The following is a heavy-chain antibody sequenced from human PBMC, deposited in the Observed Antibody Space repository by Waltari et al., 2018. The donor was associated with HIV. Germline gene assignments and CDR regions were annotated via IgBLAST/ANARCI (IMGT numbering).Heavy chain of an antibody. CDR3: AKDLSSISMIIPRSYFDY. J-gene: IGHJ4*02. D-gene: IGHD3-22*01. CDR2: ISNSGGST. CDR1: GFTVSSYA. Sequence: EVQLLESGGGLVQPGGSLRLSCADSGFTVSSYAMSWVRQAPGKGLEWVSAISNSGGSTYYADSVKGRFSISRDNSKNTLYLQMNSLRDEDTAVYYCAKDLSSISMIIPRSYFDYWGQGTLVTVSS. V-gene: IGHV3-23*01.